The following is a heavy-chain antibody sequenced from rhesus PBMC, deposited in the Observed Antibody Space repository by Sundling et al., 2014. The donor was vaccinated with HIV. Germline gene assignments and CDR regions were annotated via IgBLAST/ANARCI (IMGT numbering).Heavy chain of an antibody. D-gene: IGHD1-44*02. CDR3: AQEEWQLYVDY. CDR2: IYGSGSST. J-gene: IGHJ4*01. V-gene: IGHV4-169*01. CDR1: GGSISSSY. Sequence: QVQLQESGPGLVKASETLSVTCAVSGGSISSSYWSWIRQAPGKGLEWIGYIYGSGSSTNYNPSLKSRVTLSVDTSKNQFSLKLTSVTAADTAVYYCAQEEWQLYVDYWGQGSPGHRLL.